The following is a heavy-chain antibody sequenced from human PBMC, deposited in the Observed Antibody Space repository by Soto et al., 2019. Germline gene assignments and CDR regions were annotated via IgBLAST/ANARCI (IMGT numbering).Heavy chain of an antibody. D-gene: IGHD1-7*01. J-gene: IGHJ4*02. CDR3: ARDTGTTGAPMLNY. CDR2: TYTSGST. Sequence: SETLSLTCTVSGGSISSYYWSWIRQPAGKGLEWIGRTYTSGSTNYNPSLKSRVTMSVDTSKNQFSLKLSSVTAADTAVYYCARDTGTTGAPMLNYWGQGTLVTVSS. CDR1: GGSISSYY. V-gene: IGHV4-4*07.